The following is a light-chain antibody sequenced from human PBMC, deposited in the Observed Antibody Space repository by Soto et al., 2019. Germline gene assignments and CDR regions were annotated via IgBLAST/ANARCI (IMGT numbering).Light chain of an antibody. J-gene: IGLJ2*01. CDR3: SPYTSSSTSG. CDR2: DVS. V-gene: IGLV2-14*01. CDR1: SSDVGGYNY. Sequence: QSALTQPASVSGSPGQSITISCTGTSSDVGGYNYVSWYQQHPGKAPKLMIYDVSNRPSGVSNRFSGSKSGNTASLTISGLQADDEADYYCSPYTSSSTSGFGGGTKLTV.